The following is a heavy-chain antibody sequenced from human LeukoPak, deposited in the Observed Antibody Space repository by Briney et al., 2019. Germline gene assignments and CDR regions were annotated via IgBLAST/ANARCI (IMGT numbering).Heavy chain of an antibody. CDR2: ISSSSSYI. CDR3: ASFIGDFDWLFVGY. Sequence: GGSLRLSCAASGFTFSSYSMNWVRQAPGKGLEWVSSISSSSSYIYYADSVKGRFTISRDNAKNSLYPQMNSLRAEDTAVYYCASFIGDFDWLFVGYWGQGTLVTVSS. J-gene: IGHJ4*02. D-gene: IGHD3-9*01. CDR1: GFTFSSYS. V-gene: IGHV3-21*01.